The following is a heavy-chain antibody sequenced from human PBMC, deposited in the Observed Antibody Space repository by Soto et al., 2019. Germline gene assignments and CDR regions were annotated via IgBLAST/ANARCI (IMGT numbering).Heavy chain of an antibody. V-gene: IGHV3-9*02. CDR1: GFASDYYG. CDR2: IIWISGTT. D-gene: IGHD3-16*01. Sequence: EMQLVESGGGLVQPGRSLRLSCAVSGFASDYYGMHWVRQVPGKGLEWVSGIIWISGTTGCADSVKGRFTISRDNAKRSLYLQMNSLRLDDTGLYYCVKDIVPGGADFWGQGTVVTVSS. J-gene: IGHJ4*02. CDR3: VKDIVPGGADF.